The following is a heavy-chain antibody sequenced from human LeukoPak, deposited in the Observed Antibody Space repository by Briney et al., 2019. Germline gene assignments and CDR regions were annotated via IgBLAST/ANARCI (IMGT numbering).Heavy chain of an antibody. V-gene: IGHV4-34*01. CDR1: GGSFSGYY. CDR3: ARKYCSSTSCYTSGWFDP. CDR2: INHSGST. D-gene: IGHD2-2*02. J-gene: IGHJ5*02. Sequence: SETLSLTCAAYGGSFSGYYWSWIRQPPGKGLERVAEINHSGSTNYNPSLKSRVTVSVDTSKTQFSLKLSSVTAADTAVYYCARKYCSSTSCYTSGWFDPWGQGTLVTVSS.